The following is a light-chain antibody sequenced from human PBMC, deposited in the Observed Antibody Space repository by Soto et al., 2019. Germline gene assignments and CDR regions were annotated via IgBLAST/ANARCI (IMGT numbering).Light chain of an antibody. V-gene: IGKV3-15*01. Sequence: DILMTQSPAARSVSPRQVATPSCRASQSVSSDLAWYQQKPGQSPRLLIYHASARATGVPARISGSGSGTEFTLTISSLQSEDFAVYYCQQYSDWPRTFGQGTKVDIK. CDR1: QSVSSD. CDR2: HAS. CDR3: QQYSDWPRT. J-gene: IGKJ1*01.